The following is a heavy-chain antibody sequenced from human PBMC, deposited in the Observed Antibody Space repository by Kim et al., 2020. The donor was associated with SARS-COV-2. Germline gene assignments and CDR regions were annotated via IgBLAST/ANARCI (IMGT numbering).Heavy chain of an antibody. CDR1: SGSISGF. V-gene: IGHV4-4*08. Sequence: SETLSLTCTVSSGSISGFWSWIRQPPGKGLEWFAYISHTGSAVSNPSLNIRVTLSLYTTNNLLSLVLHSLTSASTALFFFSRVYYG. J-gene: IGHJ6*01. CDR2: ISHTGSA. CDR3: SRVYYG.